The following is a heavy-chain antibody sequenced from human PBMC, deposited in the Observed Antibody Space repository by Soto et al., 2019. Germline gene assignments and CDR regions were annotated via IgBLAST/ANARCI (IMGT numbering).Heavy chain of an antibody. J-gene: IGHJ5*02. D-gene: IGHD6-13*01. V-gene: IGHV1-3*01. CDR3: ASDVAAGTRLGRLTFYP. CDR2: INAGNGNT. Sequence: QVQLVQSGAEVKKPGASVKDSCKASGYTFTSYAMHWVRQAPGQRLEWMGWINAGNGNTKYSQKFQGRVTITRDTSASTAYMELSSLRSEDTAAYYCASDVAAGTRLGRLTFYPCGQGTLVTVSS. CDR1: GYTFTSYA.